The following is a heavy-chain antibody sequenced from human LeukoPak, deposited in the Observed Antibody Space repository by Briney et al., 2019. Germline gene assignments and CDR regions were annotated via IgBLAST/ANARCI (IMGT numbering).Heavy chain of an antibody. V-gene: IGHV3-53*01. CDR1: GLTVSSSH. J-gene: IGHJ5*02. D-gene: IGHD1-14*01. Sequence: GGSLRLSCAASGLTVSSSHMSWVRQAPGKGLEWVSVIYAGGTIYYADSVKGRFTISRDSSKNTLYLQMNSLRAEDTAVYYCARGTRNSGLDPWGQGTLVTVSS. CDR3: ARGTRNSGLDP. CDR2: IYAGGTI.